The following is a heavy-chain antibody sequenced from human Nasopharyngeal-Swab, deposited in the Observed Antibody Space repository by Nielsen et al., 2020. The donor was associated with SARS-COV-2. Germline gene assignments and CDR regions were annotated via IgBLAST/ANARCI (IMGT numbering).Heavy chain of an antibody. CDR3: ARKKTTAAAEDY. D-gene: IGHD6-13*01. CDR1: GFTFSSYG. J-gene: IGHJ4*02. CDR2: IRYDGSNK. Sequence: GESLKISCAASGFTFSSYGMHWVRQAPGKGLEWVAFIRYDGSNKYYADSVKGRFTISRDNSKNTLYLQMSSLRAGDTALYYCARKKTTAAAEDYWGQGTLVTVSS. V-gene: IGHV3-33*08.